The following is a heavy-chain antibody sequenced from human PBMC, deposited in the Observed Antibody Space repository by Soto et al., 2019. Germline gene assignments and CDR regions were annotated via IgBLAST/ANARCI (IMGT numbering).Heavy chain of an antibody. D-gene: IGHD2-21*01. CDR3: ARHMGLQGRQIKYYYYYGMDV. CDR1: GGTFSSYA. Sequence: VASVKVSCKASGGTFSSYAISWVRQAPGQGLEWMGGIIPIFGTANYAQKFQGRVTITADESTSTAYMELSSLRSEDTAVYYCARHMGLQGRQIKYYYYYGMDVWGQGTTVTVSS. J-gene: IGHJ6*02. CDR2: IIPIFGTA. V-gene: IGHV1-69*13.